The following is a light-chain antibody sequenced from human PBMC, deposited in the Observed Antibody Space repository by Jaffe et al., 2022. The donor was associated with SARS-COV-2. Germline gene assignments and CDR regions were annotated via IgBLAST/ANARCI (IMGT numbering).Light chain of an antibody. CDR1: SSNIGDNS. CDR2: RNS. J-gene: IGLJ2*01. Sequence: QAVLTQLPSASGTPGQGVIISCSGSSSNIGDNSVYWFQHLPGTAPKLLIYRNSLRPSGVPDRFSGSKSGTSASLAISGLRSEDEADYYCAAWDDRLSGAVFGGGTKLTVL. V-gene: IGLV1-47*01. CDR3: AAWDDRLSGAV.